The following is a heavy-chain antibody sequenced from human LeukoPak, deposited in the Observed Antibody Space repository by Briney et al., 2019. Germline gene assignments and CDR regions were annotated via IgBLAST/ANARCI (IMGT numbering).Heavy chain of an antibody. D-gene: IGHD3-3*01. CDR3: ARGYDFWMYYYMDV. CDR2: ISSTTNTI. CDR1: GFTFSSYA. Sequence: GGSLRLSCAASGFTFSSYAMSWVRQAPGKGLEWVSYISSTTNTIYYADSVKGRFTISRDSAKNSLYLQMNSLRAEDTAVYYCARGYDFWMYYYMDVWGKGTPVTVSS. J-gene: IGHJ6*03. V-gene: IGHV3-48*01.